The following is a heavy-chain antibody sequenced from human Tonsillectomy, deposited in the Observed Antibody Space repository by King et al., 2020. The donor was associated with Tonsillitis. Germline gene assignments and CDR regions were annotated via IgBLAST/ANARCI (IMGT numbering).Heavy chain of an antibody. CDR2: IKQEGSEK. D-gene: IGHD6-19*01. J-gene: IGHJ4*02. V-gene: IGHV3-7*01. Sequence: QLVQSGGGLVQPGGSLRLSCAASGFTFSSYWMSWVRQAPGKGLGWVANIKQEGSEKYYVDSVTGRFTITRDNAKNSLDLQMNRLRAEDPGVYYCARDLNQWLTLDYFDYWGQGTLVTVSS. CDR1: GFTFSSYW. CDR3: ARDLNQWLTLDYFDY.